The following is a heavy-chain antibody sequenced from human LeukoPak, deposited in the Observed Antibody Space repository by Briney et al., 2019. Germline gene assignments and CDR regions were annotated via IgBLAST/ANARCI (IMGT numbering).Heavy chain of an antibody. V-gene: IGHV3-48*03. CDR1: GFTFSSYE. J-gene: IGHJ4*02. CDR2: ISGSGKTK. Sequence: GGSLRLSCAASGFTFSSYEMNWVRQAPGKGLEWVSYISGSGKTKYYADSVKGRFTISRDNAKKSLYLQMNSLRAEDTAVYYCASYIVGPTLDYWGQGTPVTVSS. CDR3: ASYIVGPTLDY. D-gene: IGHD1-26*01.